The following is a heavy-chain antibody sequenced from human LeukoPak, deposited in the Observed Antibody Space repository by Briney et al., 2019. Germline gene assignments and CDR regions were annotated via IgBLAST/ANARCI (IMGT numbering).Heavy chain of an antibody. V-gene: IGHV3-30-3*01. CDR2: ISYDGSNK. CDR3: ARKVAG. Sequence: GGSLRLSYAASGFTFSSYAMHWVRQAPGKGLEWVAVISYDGSNKYYADSVKGRFTISRDNSKNTLYLQMNSLRAEDTAVYYCARKVAGWGQGTLVTVSS. J-gene: IGHJ4*02. CDR1: GFTFSSYA.